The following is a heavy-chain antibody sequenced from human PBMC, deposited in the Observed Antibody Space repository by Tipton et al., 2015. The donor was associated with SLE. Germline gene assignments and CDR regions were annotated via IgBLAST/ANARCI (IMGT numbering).Heavy chain of an antibody. CDR3: AKGAPHPRGYYYDSSGYFDY. Sequence: TLSLTCTVSGGSISSHYWSWIRQPPGKGLEWIGYIYYSGSTNYNPSLKSRVTISVDTSKNQFSLKLSSVTAADTAVYYCAKGAPHPRGYYYDSSGYFDYWGQGTLVTVSS. J-gene: IGHJ4*02. V-gene: IGHV4-59*11. CDR2: IYYSGST. CDR1: GGSISSHY. D-gene: IGHD3-22*01.